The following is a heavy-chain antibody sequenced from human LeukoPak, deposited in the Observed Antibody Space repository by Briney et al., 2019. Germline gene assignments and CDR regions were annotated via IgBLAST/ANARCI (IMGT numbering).Heavy chain of an antibody. V-gene: IGHV3-53*01. CDR3: ATEGYYYDSSGYLDY. CDR1: GFTVSSYY. Sequence: PGGSLRLSCAASGFTVSSYYMSWVRQAPGKGLEWVSVIYSGGSTYYADSVKGRFTTSRDNSKNTLYLQTNSLRADDTAVYYCATEGYYYDSSGYLDYWGQGTLVTVSS. D-gene: IGHD3-22*01. J-gene: IGHJ4*02. CDR2: IYSGGST.